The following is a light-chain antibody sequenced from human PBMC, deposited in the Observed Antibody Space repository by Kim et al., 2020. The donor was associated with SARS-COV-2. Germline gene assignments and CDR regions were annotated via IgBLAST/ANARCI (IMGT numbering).Light chain of an antibody. CDR2: RDS. Sequence: ALGQTARITSGGNNIGIKNVHWYQQKQGQAPALVIYRDSNRPSGIPEPFSGSNSGNTATPTISRAQAGDEADYYCQLWDCSTAGVVFGGGTQLTVL. V-gene: IGLV3-9*01. J-gene: IGLJ2*01. CDR3: QLWDCSTAGVV. CDR1: NIGIKN.